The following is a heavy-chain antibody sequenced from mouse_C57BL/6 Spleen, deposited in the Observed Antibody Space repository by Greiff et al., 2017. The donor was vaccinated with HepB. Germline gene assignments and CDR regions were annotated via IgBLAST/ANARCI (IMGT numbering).Heavy chain of an antibody. CDR3: TRGNYGSSY. V-gene: IGHV5-9-1*02. D-gene: IGHD1-1*01. CDR1: GFTFSSYA. CDR2: ISSGGDYI. Sequence: EVKVVESGEGLVKPGGSLKLSCAASGFTFSSYAMSWVRQTPEKRLEWVAYISSGGDYIYYADTVKGRFTVSRDNARNTLYLQMSSLKSEDTAMYYCTRGNYGSSYWGQGTTLTVSS. J-gene: IGHJ2*01.